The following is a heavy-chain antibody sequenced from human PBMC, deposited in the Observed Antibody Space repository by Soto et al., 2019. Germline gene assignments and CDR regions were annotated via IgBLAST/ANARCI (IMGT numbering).Heavy chain of an antibody. CDR3: ARERLALSYGLDV. CDR1: GFTFSSYS. J-gene: IGHJ6*02. V-gene: IGHV3-48*02. CDR2: ISGSSSII. D-gene: IGHD3-9*01. Sequence: GSLRLSCAASGFTFSSYSMNWVRQAPGKGLEWVSFISGSSSIIYYADYVKGRFTISRDNAKNSLYLQMNSLRDEDTAVYYCARERLALSYGLDVWGQGTTVTVSS.